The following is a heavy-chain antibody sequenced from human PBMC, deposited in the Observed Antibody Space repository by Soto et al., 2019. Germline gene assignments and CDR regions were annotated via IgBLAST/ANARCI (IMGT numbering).Heavy chain of an antibody. D-gene: IGHD6-6*01. Sequence: EVQLAESGGGLAQPGGSLRLSCAASGFTLSGYATDWVRQVPGKGLEYVSGISSNGVGTYYANSVQGRFTISRDNSKNTVYLQMGRLRPEDMAVYYCARRARPDFYYMDVWGKGTTVTVSS. V-gene: IGHV3-64*01. CDR1: GFTLSGYA. J-gene: IGHJ6*03. CDR2: ISSNGVGT. CDR3: ARRARPDFYYMDV.